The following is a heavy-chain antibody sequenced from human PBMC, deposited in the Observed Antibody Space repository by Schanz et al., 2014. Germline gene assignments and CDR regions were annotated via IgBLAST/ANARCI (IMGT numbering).Heavy chain of an antibody. J-gene: IGHJ4*02. CDR3: TRDRAYHSFDY. D-gene: IGHD1-26*01. Sequence: PLVEFGGGLVQPGGSLRLSCEASGFSFSVSWMNWVRQAPGKGLEWVATIKEDGSQKYYLDSVKGRFTISRDNARNSLYLQMTSLRADDTALYYCTRDRAYHSFDYWGQGTLVTVSS. CDR1: GFSFSVSW. CDR2: IKEDGSQK. V-gene: IGHV3-7*01.